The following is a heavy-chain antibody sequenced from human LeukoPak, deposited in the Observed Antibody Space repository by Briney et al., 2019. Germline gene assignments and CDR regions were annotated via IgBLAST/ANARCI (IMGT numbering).Heavy chain of an antibody. D-gene: IGHD1-26*01. Sequence: SETPSLTCTVSGASISSSNFYWDWIRQSPGKGLEWIGNIYYGETTSYNPSFKSRVTISVDSSKNQFSLKVNSVTAADTAMYFCVRHYVLHIVGPSYWGQGILVTVSS. CDR2: IYYGETT. J-gene: IGHJ4*02. CDR1: GASISSSNFY. CDR3: VRHYVLHIVGPSY. V-gene: IGHV4-39*01.